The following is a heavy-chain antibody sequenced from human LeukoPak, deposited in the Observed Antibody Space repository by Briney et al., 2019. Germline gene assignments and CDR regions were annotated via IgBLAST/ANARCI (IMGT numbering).Heavy chain of an antibody. CDR2: INAGNGNT. J-gene: IGHJ4*02. CDR1: GFTFSSYA. Sequence: GRSLRLSCAASGFTFSSYAMHWVRQAPGQRLEWMGWINAGNGNTKYSQKFQGRVTITRDTSASTAYMELSSLRSEDTAVYYCARGSTQMAGSVGYWGQGTLVTVSS. V-gene: IGHV1-3*01. D-gene: IGHD3-10*01. CDR3: ARGSTQMAGSVGY.